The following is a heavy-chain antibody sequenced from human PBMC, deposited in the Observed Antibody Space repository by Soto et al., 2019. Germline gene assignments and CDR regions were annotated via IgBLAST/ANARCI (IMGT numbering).Heavy chain of an antibody. CDR3: ARGGGVGVAGSAAFDM. J-gene: IGHJ3*02. CDR2: INPATGAA. CDR1: GYPVTAYY. D-gene: IGHD3-3*01. Sequence: QLHLVQSGAVVKKPGASVTVSCSASGYPVTAYYMHWVRQAPGRGLEWMGGINPATGAAKYTQTCQGSVTITRDPSPSTVFMELSGLTSGDTAVFYCARGGGVGVAGSAAFDMWGQGTLVTVSS. V-gene: IGHV1-2*02.